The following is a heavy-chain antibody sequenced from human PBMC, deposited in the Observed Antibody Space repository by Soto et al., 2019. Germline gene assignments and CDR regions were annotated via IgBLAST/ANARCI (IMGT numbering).Heavy chain of an antibody. CDR2: ISAFNGKT. V-gene: IGHV1-18*01. D-gene: IGHD3-3*01. CDR1: GYTCNIYG. Sequence: QIQLVQSGAEVKKPGASVKVSCKASGYTCNIYGINWVRQAPGQGLEWMGWISAFNGKTNYEQNVQGRVTMTTDTSTSTACVELRSLRSDDTAVYCCAIDRVPKRSGFFTFASWGHGTLVTASS. CDR3: AIDRVPKRSGFFTFAS. J-gene: IGHJ5*01.